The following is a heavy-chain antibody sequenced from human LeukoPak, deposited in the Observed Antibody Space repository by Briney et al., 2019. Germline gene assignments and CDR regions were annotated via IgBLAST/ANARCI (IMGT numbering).Heavy chain of an antibody. D-gene: IGHD6-19*01. CDR3: ATGVSSDYGMDV. Sequence: ASVKVSCKVSGYTLTELSMHWARQAPGKGLEWMGGFYPEDGETIYAQKFQGRVTMTEDTSTGTAYMELTSLRSEDTAVYYCATGVSSDYGMDVWGEGTTVTASS. V-gene: IGHV1-24*01. CDR2: FYPEDGET. CDR1: GYTLTELS. J-gene: IGHJ6*04.